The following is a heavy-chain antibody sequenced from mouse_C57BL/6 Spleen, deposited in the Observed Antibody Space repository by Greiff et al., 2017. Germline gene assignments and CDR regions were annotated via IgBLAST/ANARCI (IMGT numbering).Heavy chain of an antibody. CDR2: ISDGGSYT. CDR3: ARDRYDYDEDFDY. D-gene: IGHD2-4*01. CDR1: GFTFSSYA. Sequence: EVHLVESGGGLVKPGGSLKLSCAASGFTFSSYAMSWVRQTPEKRLEWVATISDGGSYTYYPDNVKGRFTISRDNAKNNLYLQMSHLKSEDTAMYYCARDRYDYDEDFDYWGQGTTLTVSS. V-gene: IGHV5-4*01. J-gene: IGHJ2*01.